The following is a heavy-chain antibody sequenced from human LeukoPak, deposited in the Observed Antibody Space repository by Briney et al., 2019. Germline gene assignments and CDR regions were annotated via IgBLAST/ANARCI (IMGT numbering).Heavy chain of an antibody. CDR1: GGSISSGGYY. Sequence: SEALSLTCTVSGGSISSGGYYWSWIRQPPGKGLEWIGYIYHSGSTYYNPSLKSRVTISVDRSKNQFSLKLSSVTAADTAVYYCARGRRDGATVWSGYFWFDPWGQGTLVTVSS. CDR3: ARGRRDGATVWSGYFWFDP. V-gene: IGHV4-30-2*01. D-gene: IGHD3-3*01. CDR2: IYHSGST. J-gene: IGHJ5*02.